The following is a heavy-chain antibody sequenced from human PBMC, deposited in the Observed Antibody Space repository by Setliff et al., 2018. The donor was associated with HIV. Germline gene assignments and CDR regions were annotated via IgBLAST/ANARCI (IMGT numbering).Heavy chain of an antibody. J-gene: IGHJ6*03. CDR1: GDPISSGSYY. CDR2: MYYSGTT. V-gene: IGHV4-39*02. D-gene: IGHD7-27*01. CDR3: ARGLTRGGYYYYFYMDV. Sequence: SETLSLTCTVSGDPISSGSYYWGWIRQPPGKGLEWIGSMYYSGTTYYNPSLKSRVTISVDTSKTHFSLKLTSVTAADTAVYYCARGLTRGGYYYYFYMDVWGKGTTVTVSS.